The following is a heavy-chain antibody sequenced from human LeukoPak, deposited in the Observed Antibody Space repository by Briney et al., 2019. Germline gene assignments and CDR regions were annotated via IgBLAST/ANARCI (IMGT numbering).Heavy chain of an antibody. CDR2: IYHSGST. V-gene: IGHV4-4*02. CDR3: ARTLWFGELFAVRHGINYYYGMDV. J-gene: IGHJ6*04. D-gene: IGHD3-10*01. CDR1: GGSISSSNW. Sequence: SGTLSLTCAVSGGSISSSNWWSWVRQPPGKGLEWIGEIYHSGSTNYNPSLKSRVTISVDKSKNQFSLKLSSVTAADTAVYYCARTLWFGELFAVRHGINYYYGMDVWGKGTTVTVSS.